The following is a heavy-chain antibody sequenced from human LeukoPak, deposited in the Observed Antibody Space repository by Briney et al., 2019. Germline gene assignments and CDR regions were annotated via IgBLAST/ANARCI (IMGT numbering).Heavy chain of an antibody. Sequence: SQTLSLTCTVSGGSISSYYWSWIRQPPGKGLEWIGYIYYSGSTNYNPSLKSRVTISVDTSKNQCSLKLSSVTAADTAVYYCARHGRGTYYYGMDVWGQGTTVTVSS. V-gene: IGHV4-59*08. CDR3: ARHGRGTYYYGMDV. CDR1: GGSISSYY. J-gene: IGHJ6*02. CDR2: IYYSGST. D-gene: IGHD1-1*01.